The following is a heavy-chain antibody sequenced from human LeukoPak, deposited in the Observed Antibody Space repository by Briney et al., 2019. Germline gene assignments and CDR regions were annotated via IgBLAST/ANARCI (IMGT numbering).Heavy chain of an antibody. CDR1: GFTFSSYA. J-gene: IGHJ4*02. D-gene: IGHD3-10*02. V-gene: IGHV3-30*14. Sequence: GGSLRLSCAASGFTFSSYAMHWVRQAPGKGLEWVAVISYDGSNKYYADSVKGRFTISRDNSKNTLYLQMNSLRAEDTAVYYCARVVFGELFIFDYWGQGTLVTVSS. CDR2: ISYDGSNK. CDR3: ARVVFGELFIFDY.